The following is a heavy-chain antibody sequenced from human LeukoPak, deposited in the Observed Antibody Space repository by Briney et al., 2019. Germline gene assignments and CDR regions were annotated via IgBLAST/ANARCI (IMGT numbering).Heavy chain of an antibody. D-gene: IGHD6-13*01. CDR2: ISGSGGST. CDR3: AKDGRGGYSSSWYVVTGIDY. V-gene: IGHV3-23*01. Sequence: PGGSLRLSCAASGFTFSSYAMSWVRQAPGKGLEWVSAISGSGGSTYYAGSVKGRFTISRDNSKNTLYLQMNSLRAEDTAVYYCAKDGRGGYSSSWYVVTGIDYWGQGTLVTVSS. J-gene: IGHJ4*02. CDR1: GFTFSSYA.